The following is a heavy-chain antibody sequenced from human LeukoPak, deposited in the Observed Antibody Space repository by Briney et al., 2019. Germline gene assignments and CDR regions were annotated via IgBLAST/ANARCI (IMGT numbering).Heavy chain of an antibody. CDR3: AKDYPLDY. V-gene: IGHV3-23*01. CDR2: ISGSGGST. CDR1: GFTFNSYT. J-gene: IGHJ4*02. Sequence: AGGSLRLSCAASGFTFNSYTMHWVRQAPGKGLEWVSAISGSGGSTYYADSVKGRFTISRDNSKNTLYLQMNTLRAEDTVVYYCAKDYPLDYWGQGALVTVSS.